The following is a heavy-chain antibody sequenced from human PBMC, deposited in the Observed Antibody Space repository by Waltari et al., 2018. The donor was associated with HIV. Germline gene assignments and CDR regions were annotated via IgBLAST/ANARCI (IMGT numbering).Heavy chain of an antibody. Sequence: EVQRVESGGGLIQPGGSLGLSCAASGFSVSTNYMSWVRQAPGKGLEWVSVIYSGGSTYYADSVKGRFTISRDNSKNTLYLQMNSLRAEDTAVYYCARGFGCGGDCYYFDYWGQGTLVTVSS. V-gene: IGHV3-53*01. CDR2: IYSGGST. CDR1: GFSVSTNY. J-gene: IGHJ4*02. D-gene: IGHD2-21*02. CDR3: ARGFGCGGDCYYFDY.